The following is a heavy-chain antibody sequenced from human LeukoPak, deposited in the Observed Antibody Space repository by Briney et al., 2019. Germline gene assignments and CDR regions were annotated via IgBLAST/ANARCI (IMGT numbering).Heavy chain of an antibody. D-gene: IGHD3-10*01. CDR2: INHSGST. CDR1: GGSFSGYY. CDR3: ASDYYGSGSYYNL. Sequence: SETLSLTCAVYGGSFSGYYWSWIRQPPGKGLEWIGEINHSGSTNYNPSLKSRVTISVDTSKNQFSLKLSSVTAADTAVYYCASDYYGSGSYYNLWGQGTLVTVSS. V-gene: IGHV4-34*01. J-gene: IGHJ4*02.